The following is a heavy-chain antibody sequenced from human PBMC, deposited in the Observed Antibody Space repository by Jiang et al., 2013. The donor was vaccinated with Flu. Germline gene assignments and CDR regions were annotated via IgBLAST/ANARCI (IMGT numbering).Heavy chain of an antibody. CDR3: ARALYSSGWYGGGYFDY. V-gene: IGHV4-59*01. D-gene: IGHD6-19*01. J-gene: IGHJ4*02. CDR2: IYYSGST. CDR1: GGSISSYY. Sequence: GPGLVKPSETLSLTCTVSGGSISSYYWSWIRQPPGKGLEWIGYIYYSGSTNYNPSLKSRVTISVDTSKNQFSLKLSSVTAADTAVYYCARALYSSGWYGGGYFDYWGQGTLVTVSS.